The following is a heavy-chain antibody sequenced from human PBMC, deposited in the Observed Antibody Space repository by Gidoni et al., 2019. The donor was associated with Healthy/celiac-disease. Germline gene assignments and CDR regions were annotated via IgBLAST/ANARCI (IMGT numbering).Heavy chain of an antibody. Sequence: QVQLVESGGGVVQPGRSLRLPCAASGFTLSSYGMHWVRQAPGKGLEWVAVIWYDGSNKYYADSVKGRFTISRDKSKNTLYLQMNSLRAEDTAVYYCAREDQMATINAFDIWGQGTMVTVSS. D-gene: IGHD5-12*01. J-gene: IGHJ3*02. CDR2: IWYDGSNK. V-gene: IGHV3-33*01. CDR1: GFTLSSYG. CDR3: AREDQMATINAFDI.